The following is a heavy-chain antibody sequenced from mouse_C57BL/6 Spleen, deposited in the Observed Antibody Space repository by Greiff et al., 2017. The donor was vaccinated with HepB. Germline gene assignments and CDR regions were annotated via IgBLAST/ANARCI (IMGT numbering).Heavy chain of an antibody. CDR2: IDPENGDT. CDR3: TTNDYSFDY. CDR1: GFNIKDDY. V-gene: IGHV14-4*01. J-gene: IGHJ2*01. Sequence: VQLQQPGAELVRPGASVKLSCTASGFNIKDDYMHWVKQRPEQGLEWIGWIDPENGDTEYASKFQGKATITADTSSNTAYLQLSSLTSEDTAVYYCTTNDYSFDYWGQGTTLTVSS.